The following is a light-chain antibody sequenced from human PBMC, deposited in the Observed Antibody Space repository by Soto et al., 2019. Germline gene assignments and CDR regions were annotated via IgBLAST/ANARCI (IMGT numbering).Light chain of an antibody. CDR1: KLGDKY. J-gene: IGLJ2*01. CDR3: QAWDSSIYVV. V-gene: IGLV3-1*01. Sequence: SYELTQPPSVSVSPGQTASITCSGDKLGDKYACWYQQKPGQSPVPVIYQDSKRPSGIPERFSGSNSGNTATLTISGTQAMDEADYYCQAWDSSIYVVFGGGTKLTVL. CDR2: QDS.